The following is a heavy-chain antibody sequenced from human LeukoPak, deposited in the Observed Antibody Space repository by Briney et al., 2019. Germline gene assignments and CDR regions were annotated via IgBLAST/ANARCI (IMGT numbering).Heavy chain of an antibody. D-gene: IGHD3-10*01. CDR2: IYYSGST. CDR3: ARVYGSGSYRSGYYFDY. Sequence: PSETLSLTCTVSGGSVSSGSYYWSWIRQPPGKGLEWIGYIYYSGSTNYNPSLKSRVTISVDTSKNQFSLKLSSVTAADTAVYYCARVYGSGSYRSGYYFDYWGQGTLVTVSS. CDR1: GGSVSSGSYY. V-gene: IGHV4-61*01. J-gene: IGHJ4*02.